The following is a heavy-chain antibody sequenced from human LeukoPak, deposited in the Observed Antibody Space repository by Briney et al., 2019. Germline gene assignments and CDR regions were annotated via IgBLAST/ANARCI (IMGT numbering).Heavy chain of an antibody. Sequence: GGSLGLSCAASGFSFRGYGMHWARQAPGKGLEYVSAISADGGTTYYADSVKDRFIISRDNAKNTLYLQMGSLRNEDMAVYYCARGRGGPPFDYWGQGTLVIVSS. V-gene: IGHV3-64*02. J-gene: IGHJ4*02. CDR1: GFSFRGYG. CDR3: ARGRGGPPFDY. CDR2: ISADGGTT.